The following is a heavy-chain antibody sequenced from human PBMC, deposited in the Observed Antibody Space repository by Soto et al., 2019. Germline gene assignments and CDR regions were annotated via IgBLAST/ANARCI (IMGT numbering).Heavy chain of an antibody. D-gene: IGHD3-16*02. CDR3: VRHVTTGTYRGFLDY. J-gene: IGHJ4*02. CDR2: IYYGGSA. CDR1: GGSISSSDYH. V-gene: IGHV4-39*01. Sequence: SETLSLTSTVSGGSISSSDYHWGWTRQPPGKGLEWIGAIYYGGSAYYNPSLKSRVTMSVDTSKNQFSLKLSSVTATDTAVFYCVRHVTTGTYRGFLDYWGQGTLVTVSS.